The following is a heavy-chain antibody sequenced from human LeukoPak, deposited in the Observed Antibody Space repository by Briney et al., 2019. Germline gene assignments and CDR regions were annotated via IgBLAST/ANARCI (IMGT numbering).Heavy chain of an antibody. CDR1: GFTFGDYA. Sequence: GGSLRLSCTASGFTFGDYAMSWVRQAPGKGLEWVGFIRSKAYGGTTEYAASVKGRFTISRDDSKSIAYLQMNSLKTEDTAVYYCTRDLGSGWYGEGAFDIWGQGTMVTVSS. CDR2: IRSKAYGGTT. V-gene: IGHV3-49*04. CDR3: TRDLGSGWYGEGAFDI. J-gene: IGHJ3*02. D-gene: IGHD6-19*01.